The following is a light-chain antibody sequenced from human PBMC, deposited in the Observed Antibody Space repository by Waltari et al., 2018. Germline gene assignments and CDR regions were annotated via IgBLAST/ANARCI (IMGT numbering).Light chain of an antibody. J-gene: IGKJ2*01. Sequence: DIQMTQSPSSLSASVGDRVTITCRASRRVSTNLNWYQQKPGKGPRLLIYAASSLQGGVPPRFSGSGSGTDFTLTISSLQPEDFATYSCQQSFNVQYTFGQGTKLEL. CDR2: AAS. V-gene: IGKV1-39*01. CDR3: QQSFNVQYT. CDR1: RRVSTN.